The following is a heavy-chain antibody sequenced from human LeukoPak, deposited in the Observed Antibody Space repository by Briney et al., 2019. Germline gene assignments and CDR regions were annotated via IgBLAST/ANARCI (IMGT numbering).Heavy chain of an antibody. Sequence: GGSLRLSCAASGFALSSHWMTWVRQVPGRGPEWVANVNRDGSETYYLDSVKGRFTISKDNAKNSLYLQMNSLRAEDTALYHCARNNGMDVWGQRTTVIVSS. J-gene: IGHJ6*02. CDR1: GFALSSHW. CDR3: ARNNGMDV. CDR2: VNRDGSET. V-gene: IGHV3-7*03.